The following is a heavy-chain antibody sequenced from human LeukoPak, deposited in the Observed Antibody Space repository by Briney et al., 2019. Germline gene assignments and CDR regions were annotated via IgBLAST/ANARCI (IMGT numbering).Heavy chain of an antibody. CDR3: ARRDCVGDCYSNWFDP. V-gene: IGHV1-46*01. Sequence: ASVKVSCKASGYTFTNYFMHWVRQAPGQGLEWMGIINPRGGSTGYAQKFQGRITMTTDMSTRTVYMELSSLESEDTVVYYCARRDCVGDCYSNWFDPWGQGTLVTVSS. J-gene: IGHJ5*02. CDR2: INPRGGST. CDR1: GYTFTNYF. D-gene: IGHD2-21*02.